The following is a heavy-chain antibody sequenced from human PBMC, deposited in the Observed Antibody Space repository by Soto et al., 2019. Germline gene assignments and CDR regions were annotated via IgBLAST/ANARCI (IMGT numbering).Heavy chain of an antibody. D-gene: IGHD3-9*01. CDR3: ASAYYDVLTGSLTFDY. Sequence: RASVKVSCKASGYTFTGYYMHWVRQAPGQGLEWMGWINPNSGGTNYAQKFQGRVTMTRDTSISTAYMELSRLRSDDTAVYYCASAYYDVLTGSLTFDYWGQGTLVTVSS. J-gene: IGHJ4*02. CDR2: INPNSGGT. CDR1: GYTFTGYY. V-gene: IGHV1-2*02.